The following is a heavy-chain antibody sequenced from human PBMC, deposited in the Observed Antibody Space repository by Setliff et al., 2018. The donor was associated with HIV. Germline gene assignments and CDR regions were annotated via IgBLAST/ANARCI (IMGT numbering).Heavy chain of an antibody. J-gene: IGHJ4*02. CDR1: GFAFSSYA. CDR3: AKGPSAYYYDSSGYSPTYYFDY. Sequence: PGGSLRLSCAASGFAFSSYAMNWVRQAPGKGLEWVSSITYSGSHKFYADSLKGRFTISRDNAEKSLYLQMNSLRAEDTAVYYCAKGPSAYYYDSSGYSPTYYFDYWGQGTLVTVSS. D-gene: IGHD3-22*01. CDR2: ITYSGSHK. V-gene: IGHV3-21*01.